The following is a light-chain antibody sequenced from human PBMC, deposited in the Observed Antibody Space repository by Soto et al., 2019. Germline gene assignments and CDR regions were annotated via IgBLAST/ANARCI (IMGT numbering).Light chain of an antibody. CDR1: SSNIGAGYD. V-gene: IGLV1-40*01. CDR3: QSYDSSLSGSVV. CDR2: GNS. Sequence: QAVVTQPPSVSGAPGQRVTISCTGSSSNIGAGYDVHWYQQLPGTAPKLLIYGNSNRPSGVPDRFSSSKSGTSASLAITGLQAEDEADYYCQSYDSSLSGSVVFGGGTQLTVL. J-gene: IGLJ2*01.